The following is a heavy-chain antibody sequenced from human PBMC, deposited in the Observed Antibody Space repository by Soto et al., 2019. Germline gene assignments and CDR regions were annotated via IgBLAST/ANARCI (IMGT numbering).Heavy chain of an antibody. V-gene: IGHV3-23*01. D-gene: IGHD3-22*01. CDR1: VFPFSSYA. Sequence: PGGSLRLSCAASVFPFSSYAVSWVRQATGTGLEWVSAISGSGGSTYYADSVKGRFTISRDNSKNTLYLQMNSLRAEDTAVYYCAKLLGRYYYDSSGLVGYWGQGTLVTVSS. J-gene: IGHJ4*02. CDR2: ISGSGGST. CDR3: AKLLGRYYYDSSGLVGY.